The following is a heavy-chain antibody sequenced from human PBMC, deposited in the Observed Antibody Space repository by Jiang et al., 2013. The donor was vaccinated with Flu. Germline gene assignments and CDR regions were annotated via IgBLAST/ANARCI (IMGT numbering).Heavy chain of an antibody. D-gene: IGHD2/OR15-2a*01. CDR3: ARVRESNSRRPEGDALEI. CDR1: GGSINNYS. CDR2: ITYTGST. V-gene: IGHV4-59*01. J-gene: IGHJ3*02. Sequence: LLKPSETLSLTCTVSGGSINNYSWTWIRQPPGKGLEWIGYITYTGSTNYNRSLKSRVAMSLNTPKKQFSLKLTSVTAADAAVYFCARVRESNSRRPEGDALEIWGQGTMVTVSS.